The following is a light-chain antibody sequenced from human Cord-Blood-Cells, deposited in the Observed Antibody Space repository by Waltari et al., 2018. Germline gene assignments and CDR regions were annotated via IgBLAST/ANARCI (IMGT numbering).Light chain of an antibody. J-gene: IGLJ2*01. CDR1: SSNIGSNY. CDR3: AAWDDSLSGL. CDR2: RNN. V-gene: IGLV1-47*01. Sequence: QSVLTQPPSASGTPGQRVTISCSGSSSNIGSNYVYWYQQLPGTAPKLLIYRNNPRPSGVPGRFSGSKSGTSASLAISGLRSEDEADYYCAAWDDSLSGLFGGGTKLTVL.